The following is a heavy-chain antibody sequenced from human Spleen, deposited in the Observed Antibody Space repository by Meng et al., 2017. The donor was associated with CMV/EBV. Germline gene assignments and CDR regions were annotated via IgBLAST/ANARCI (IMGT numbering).Heavy chain of an antibody. CDR3: ARRRSRPPSIAARPRYYGMDV. CDR2: INHSGST. J-gene: IGHJ6*02. Sequence: GYYWSWIRQPPGKGLEWIGEINHSGSTNYNPSLKSRVTISVDTSKNQFSLKLSSVTAADTAVYYCARRRSRPPSIAARPRYYGMDVWGQGTTVTVSS. V-gene: IGHV4-34*01. CDR1: GYY. D-gene: IGHD6-6*01.